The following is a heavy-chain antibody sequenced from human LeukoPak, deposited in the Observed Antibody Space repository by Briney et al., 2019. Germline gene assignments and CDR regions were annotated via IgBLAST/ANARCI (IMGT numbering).Heavy chain of an antibody. CDR1: GFTFSSYG. D-gene: IGHD5-24*01. CDR2: IWYDGSNK. CDR3: ARDADPERWLQPYFDY. Sequence: GGSLRLSCAASGFTFSSYGMHWVRQAPGKGLEWVAVIWYDGSNKYYADSVKGRFTISRDNSKSTLYLQMNSLRAEDTAVYYCARDADPERWLQPYFDYWGQGTLVTVSS. J-gene: IGHJ4*02. V-gene: IGHV3-33*01.